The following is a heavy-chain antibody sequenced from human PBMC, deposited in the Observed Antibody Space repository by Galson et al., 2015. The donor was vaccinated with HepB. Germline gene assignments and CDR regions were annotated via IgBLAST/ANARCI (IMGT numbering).Heavy chain of an antibody. Sequence: SLRLSCAASGFTFGDYAMSWFRQAPGKGLEWVGFIRSKAYGGTTEYAASVKGRFTISRDDSKSIAYLQMNSLKTEDTAVYYCTRVGWDYDSSGDYYYGMDVWGQATTVTVSS. CDR3: TRVGWDYDSSGDYYYGMDV. CDR1: GFTFGDYA. CDR2: IRSKAYGGTT. J-gene: IGHJ6*02. V-gene: IGHV3-49*03. D-gene: IGHD3-22*01.